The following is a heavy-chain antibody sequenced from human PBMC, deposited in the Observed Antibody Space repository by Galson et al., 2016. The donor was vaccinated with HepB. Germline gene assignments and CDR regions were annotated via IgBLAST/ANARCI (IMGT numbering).Heavy chain of an antibody. J-gene: IGHJ6*02. CDR3: AKGYGMDA. CDR1: GFTFSSYA. Sequence: SLRLSCAASGFTFSSYAMSWVRQAPGKGLEWVSVVRGSNTGSSGRISYAESVKGRFTISRGNSKDTLYLQMNSLRDEGTAVYYCAKGYGMDAWGQGTTVTVSS. V-gene: IGHV3-23*01. CDR2: VRGSNTGSSGRI.